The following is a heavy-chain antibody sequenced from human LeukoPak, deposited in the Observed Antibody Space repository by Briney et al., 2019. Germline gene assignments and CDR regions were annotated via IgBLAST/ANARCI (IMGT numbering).Heavy chain of an antibody. J-gene: IGHJ4*02. CDR1: GFTFSSYA. CDR3: ARDGTGSGYDEGYFDH. CDR2: ISGGGDIT. V-gene: IGHV3-23*01. D-gene: IGHD5-12*01. Sequence: GGSLRLSCAASGFTFSSYAMTWVRQAPGKGLQWVSVISGGGDITYYADSVKGRFTISRDNAKNSLYLQMNSLRAEDTAVYYCARDGTGSGYDEGYFDHWGQGTLVAVSS.